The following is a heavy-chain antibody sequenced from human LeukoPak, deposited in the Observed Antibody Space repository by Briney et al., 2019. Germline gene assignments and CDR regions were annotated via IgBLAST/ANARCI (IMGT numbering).Heavy chain of an antibody. CDR2: IYYSGST. V-gene: IGHV4-59*08. CDR1: GGSISSYY. J-gene: IGHJ4*02. CDR3: ARHSSSSWETFDY. D-gene: IGHD6-13*01. Sequence: SETLSLTCTVSGGSISSYYWSWIRQPPGKGLEWIGYIYYSGSTNYNPSLKSRVTISVDTSKNQFSLKLSSVTAADTAVYYCARHSSSSWETFDYWGQGTLVTVSS.